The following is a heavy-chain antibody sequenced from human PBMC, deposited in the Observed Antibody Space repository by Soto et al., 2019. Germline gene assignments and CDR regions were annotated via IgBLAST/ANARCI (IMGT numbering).Heavy chain of an antibody. CDR3: ARDLSEGSAAGTGWDYYGMDV. J-gene: IGHJ6*02. CDR1: GYSFTSYW. Sequence: GESLKISCKGSGYSFTSYWIGWVRQMPGKGLEWMGIIYPGDSDTRYSPSFQGQVTISRDNAKNSLYLQMNSLRAEDTAVYYCARDLSEGSAAGTGWDYYGMDVWGQGTTVTVSS. D-gene: IGHD6-13*01. V-gene: IGHV5-51*01. CDR2: IYPGDSDT.